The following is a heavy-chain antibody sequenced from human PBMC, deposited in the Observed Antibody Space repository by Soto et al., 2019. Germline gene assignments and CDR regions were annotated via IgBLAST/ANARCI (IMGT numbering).Heavy chain of an antibody. Sequence: QVQLQQWGAGLLKPSETLSLTCAVYGGSFSGYYWSWIRQPPGKGLEWIGEINHSGSTNYNPSLKXPATISVDTSKNXFSXKXTSVTAADTAVYYCARGRWERRITMVRGVRGDWFDPWGQGTLVTVSS. V-gene: IGHV4-34*01. D-gene: IGHD3-10*01. J-gene: IGHJ5*02. CDR3: ARGRWERRITMVRGVRGDWFDP. CDR1: GGSFSGYY. CDR2: INHSGST.